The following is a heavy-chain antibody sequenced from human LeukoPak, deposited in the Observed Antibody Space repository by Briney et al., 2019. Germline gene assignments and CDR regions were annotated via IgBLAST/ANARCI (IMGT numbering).Heavy chain of an antibody. D-gene: IGHD6-19*01. V-gene: IGHV4-4*07. CDR3: ARDGQTGSYSSGWHGGFDY. CDR2: IYISGST. J-gene: IGHJ4*02. CDR1: GDSISSYY. Sequence: SATLSLTCTVSGDSISSYYWSWIRQPAGKGLEWIGRIYISGSTNYNPSLKSRVTMSVDTSKNQFSLKLSFVTAADTAVYYCARDGQTGSYSSGWHGGFDYWGQGTLVTVSS.